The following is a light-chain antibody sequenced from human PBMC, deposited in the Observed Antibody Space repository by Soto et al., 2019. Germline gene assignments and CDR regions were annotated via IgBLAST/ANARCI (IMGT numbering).Light chain of an antibody. CDR3: QQSYTTPRT. CDR1: QSINTN. Sequence: DIQLTQSPSSLSASVGDRVVLACRASQSINTNLNWYQQKPGSPPKLLIHTASTLQSGVPSRFSGSGSGTDFTLTITTLQPEEFATDYCQQSYTTPRTFGPGTRPEIK. J-gene: IGKJ5*01. CDR2: TAS. V-gene: IGKV1-39*01.